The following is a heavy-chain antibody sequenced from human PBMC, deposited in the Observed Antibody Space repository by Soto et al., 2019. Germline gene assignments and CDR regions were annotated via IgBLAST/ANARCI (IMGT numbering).Heavy chain of an antibody. D-gene: IGHD1-26*01. CDR1: GYTFISYY. V-gene: IGHV1-46*01. J-gene: IGHJ3*02. Sequence: AAVKFSCKASGYTFISYYMHWVRQAPGQGLQWIGIINPSGSITTYAQKFQGRVTMTRDTSTSTVYMELSSLTSDDTAVYYCASPIGGSYNAFDIWG. CDR2: INPSGSIT. CDR3: ASPIGGSYNAFDI.